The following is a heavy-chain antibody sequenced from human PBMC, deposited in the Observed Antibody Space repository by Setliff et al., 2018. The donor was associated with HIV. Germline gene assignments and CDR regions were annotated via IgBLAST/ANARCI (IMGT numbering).Heavy chain of an antibody. D-gene: IGHD3-10*01. Sequence: GGSLRLSCTAAGFTFGDYAMSWVRQAPGKGLEWVGFIRSKVYGATTEYAASVRGRFTISRDDSKSIAYLQMNSLKTEDTAVYYCTPTDYGGSDYWGQGTLVTVSS. CDR1: GFTFGDYA. CDR3: TPTDYGGSDY. CDR2: IRSKVYGATT. V-gene: IGHV3-49*04. J-gene: IGHJ4*02.